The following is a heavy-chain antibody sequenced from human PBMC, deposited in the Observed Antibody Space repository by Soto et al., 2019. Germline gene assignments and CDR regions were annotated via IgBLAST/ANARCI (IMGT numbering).Heavy chain of an antibody. D-gene: IGHD6-13*01. CDR1: GDSIGRRSYF. CDR3: ARRQSSSWCFDY. Sequence: QLQLQESGPGLVKPSETLSLTCTVSGDSIGRRSYFWGWIRQPPGKGLEWVASIYNSGSTFFNPSLKSRVSISLDTSKNQFSLKLNSVTAADTAVYYCARRQSSSWCFDYWGQGTLVTVSS. CDR2: IYNSGST. J-gene: IGHJ4*02. V-gene: IGHV4-39*01.